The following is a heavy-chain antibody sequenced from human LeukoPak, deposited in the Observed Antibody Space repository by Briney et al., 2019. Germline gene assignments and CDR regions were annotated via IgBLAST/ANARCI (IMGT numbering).Heavy chain of an antibody. J-gene: IGHJ3*02. Sequence: SVKVSCKASGGTFSSYAISLVRQAPGQGLEWMGGIIPIFGTANYAQKFQGRVTITTDESTSTAYMELSSLRSEDTAVYYCAGPLEWLFWKDAFDIWGQGTMVTVSS. CDR2: IIPIFGTA. CDR1: GGTFSSYA. CDR3: AGPLEWLFWKDAFDI. D-gene: IGHD3-3*01. V-gene: IGHV1-69*05.